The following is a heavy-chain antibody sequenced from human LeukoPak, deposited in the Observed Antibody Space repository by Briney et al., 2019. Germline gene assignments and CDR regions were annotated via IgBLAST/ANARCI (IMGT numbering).Heavy chain of an antibody. CDR3: AKDRLIHYYYYGMDV. Sequence: PGGSLRLSCAASGFTFDDYTMHWVRQAPGKGLEWVSLISWDGGSTYYADSVKGRFTISRDNSKNSLYLQMNSLRTEDTALYYCAKDRLIHYYYYGMDVWGQGTTVTVSS. J-gene: IGHJ6*02. CDR1: GFTFDDYT. V-gene: IGHV3-43*01. CDR2: ISWDGGST. D-gene: IGHD2-8*01.